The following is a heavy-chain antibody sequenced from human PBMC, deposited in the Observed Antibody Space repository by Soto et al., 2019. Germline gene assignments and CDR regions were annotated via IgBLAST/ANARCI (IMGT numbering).Heavy chain of an antibody. CDR2: ILVASGGT. V-gene: IGHV1-58*01. Sequence: SCKDSRLTLGTSALHSVGQGKRVDLEWMGWILVASGGTNYAENFEERVTIARDMSTSTAYMELSSLRSENTDVYFCAAPVITIYKHAPSAFDMRANGALITVSS. D-gene: IGHD3-3*01. CDR1: RLTLGTSA. J-gene: IGHJ3*02. CDR3: AAPVITIYKHAPSAFDM.